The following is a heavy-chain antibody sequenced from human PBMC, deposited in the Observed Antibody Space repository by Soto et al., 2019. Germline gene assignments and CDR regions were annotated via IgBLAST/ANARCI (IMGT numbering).Heavy chain of an antibody. CDR1: GFTFSSYS. V-gene: IGHV3-21*01. CDR2: ISSSSSYI. D-gene: IGHD3-22*01. Sequence: PGGSLRLSCAASGFTFSSYSMNWVRQAPGKGLEWVSSISSSSSYIYYADSVKGRFTISRDNAKNSLYLQMNSLRAKDTAVYYCARKYYYDSSGYFWFDPWGQGTLVTVSS. J-gene: IGHJ5*02. CDR3: ARKYYYDSSGYFWFDP.